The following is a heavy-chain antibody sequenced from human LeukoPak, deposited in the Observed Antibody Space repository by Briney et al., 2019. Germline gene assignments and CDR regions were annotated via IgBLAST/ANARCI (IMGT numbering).Heavy chain of an antibody. J-gene: IGHJ1*01. Sequence: ASMKVSCKASGYTFTSYGISWVRQAPGQGLEWMGWISAYNGNTNYAQKLQGRVTMTTDTSTSTAYMELRSLRSDDTAVYYCARGVGSRPYGGNSLNFQHWGQGTLVTVSS. CDR1: GYTFTSYG. CDR3: ARGVGSRPYGGNSLNFQH. CDR2: ISAYNGNT. V-gene: IGHV1-18*01. D-gene: IGHD4-23*01.